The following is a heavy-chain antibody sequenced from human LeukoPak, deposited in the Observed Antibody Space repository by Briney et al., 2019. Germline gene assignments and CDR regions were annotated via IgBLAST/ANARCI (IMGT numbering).Heavy chain of an antibody. CDR3: ARVGVPAATQGDFDY. CDR2: INPNSGGT. CDR1: GYTSTGYY. V-gene: IGHV1-2*02. Sequence: GASVKVSCKASGYTSTGYYMHWVRQAPGQGLEWMGWINPNSGGTNYAQKFQGRVTMTRDTSISTAYMELSRLRSDDTAVYYCARVGVPAATQGDFDYWGQGTLVTVSS. D-gene: IGHD2-2*01. J-gene: IGHJ4*02.